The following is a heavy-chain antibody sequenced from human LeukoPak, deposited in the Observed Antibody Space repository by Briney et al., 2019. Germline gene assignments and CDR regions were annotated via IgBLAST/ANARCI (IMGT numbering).Heavy chain of an antibody. D-gene: IGHD5-18*01. Sequence: SETLSLTCTISGGSISSGGYDWSWIRQHPGKGLEWIGYIYYSGSTYYNPSLKSRVTISVDTSKNQFSLKLSSVTAADTAVYYCASQKYSYGFRQVHFDYWGQGTLVTVSS. J-gene: IGHJ4*02. V-gene: IGHV4-31*03. CDR1: GGSISSGGYD. CDR2: IYYSGST. CDR3: ASQKYSYGFRQVHFDY.